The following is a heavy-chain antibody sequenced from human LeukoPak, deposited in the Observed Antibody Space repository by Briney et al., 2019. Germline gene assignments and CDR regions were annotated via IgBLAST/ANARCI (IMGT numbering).Heavy chain of an antibody. CDR3: ARDFLSYDGSENHFEDTFDI. CDR1: GYSFDRYG. Sequence: ASVKVSCKASGYSFDRYGISWVRQAPGQGLEWLGRIGAFNGNTNYAQNLQGRVTMTADTSTTTAYMELRSLSPDDTAVYYCARDFLSYDGSENHFEDTFDIWGQGTMVTVSS. J-gene: IGHJ3*02. CDR2: IGAFNGNT. V-gene: IGHV1-18*01. D-gene: IGHD3-22*01.